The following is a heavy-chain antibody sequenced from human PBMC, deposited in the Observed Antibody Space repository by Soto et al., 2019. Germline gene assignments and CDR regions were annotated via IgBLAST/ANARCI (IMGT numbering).Heavy chain of an antibody. D-gene: IGHD2-8*01. Sequence: PSETLSLTCAVSGGSLSSSSWWSWVRQPAGKTLEWLGEIFYSGSTKYNPSLNSRVTISSDQSKNAFSLRLSSVTAADTAVYYCVHHGGVPYFEDFWGQGMLVTVSA. CDR3: VHHGGVPYFEDF. J-gene: IGHJ4*02. CDR2: IFYSGST. CDR1: GGSLSSSSW. V-gene: IGHV4-4*02.